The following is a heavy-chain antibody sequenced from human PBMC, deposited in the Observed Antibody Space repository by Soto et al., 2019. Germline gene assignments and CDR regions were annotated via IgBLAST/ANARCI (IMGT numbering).Heavy chain of an antibody. CDR1: GGTFSSYA. D-gene: IGHD6-6*01. V-gene: IGHV1-69*12. J-gene: IGHJ6*02. Sequence: QVQLVQSGAEVKKPGSSVKVSCKASGGTFSSYAISWVRQAPGQGLEWMGGIIPIFGTANYAQKFQGRVTXXAXEFXSTAYMELSSLRSEDTAVYYCARVEYSSSNYGMDVWGQGTTVTVSS. CDR3: ARVEYSSSNYGMDV. CDR2: IIPIFGTA.